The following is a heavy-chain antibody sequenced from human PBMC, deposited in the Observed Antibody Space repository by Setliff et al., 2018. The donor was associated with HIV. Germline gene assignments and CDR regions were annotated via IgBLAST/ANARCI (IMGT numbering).Heavy chain of an antibody. V-gene: IGHV3-72*01. J-gene: IGHJ4*02. Sequence: PGGSLRLSCAASGFTFSDHYMDWVRQAPGKGLEWVGRTRNKANTYATEYAASVKGRFTISRDDSKNSLYLQMNSLKTEDTAVYYCTRESRGYCSSTSCPPFDYWGQGTLVTVSS. D-gene: IGHD2-2*01. CDR1: GFTFSDHY. CDR3: TRESRGYCSSTSCPPFDY. CDR2: TRNKANTYAT.